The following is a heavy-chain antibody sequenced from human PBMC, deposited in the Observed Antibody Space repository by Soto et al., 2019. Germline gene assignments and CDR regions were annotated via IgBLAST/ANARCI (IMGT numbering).Heavy chain of an antibody. Sequence: QVQLVQSGGGVVQPGRSLRLSCAASGFTLSDFAMHWVRQAPGKGLEWVALISNDAGIEHYGDSVRGRFTISRDNSKHMLYLQMTSLCVEDTAVYYCASAGPGMDVWGQGTTVTVSS. CDR3: ASAGPGMDV. CDR1: GFTLSDFA. V-gene: IGHV3-30-3*01. J-gene: IGHJ6*02. CDR2: ISNDAGIE.